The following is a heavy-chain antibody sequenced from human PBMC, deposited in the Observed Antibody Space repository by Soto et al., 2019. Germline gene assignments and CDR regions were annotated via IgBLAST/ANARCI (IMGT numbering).Heavy chain of an antibody. CDR3: ARGPDPQDRFGVVITLDY. CDR1: GFTFSSYG. V-gene: IGHV3-33*01. J-gene: IGHJ4*02. CDR2: IWYDGSNK. Sequence: PGGSLRLSCAASGFTFSSYGMHWVRQAPGKGLEWVAVIWYDGSNKYYADSVKGRLTISRDNSKNTLYLQMNSLRAEDTAVYYCARGPDPQDRFGVVITLDYWGQGTLVTVSS. D-gene: IGHD3-3*01.